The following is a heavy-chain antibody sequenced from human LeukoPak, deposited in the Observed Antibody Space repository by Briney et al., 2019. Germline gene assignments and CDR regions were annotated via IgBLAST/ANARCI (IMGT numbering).Heavy chain of an antibody. D-gene: IGHD6-13*01. J-gene: IGHJ3*02. Sequence: PGGSLRLSCAASGFTFSSYSMNWVRQAPGKGLEWVSSISSSSSYIYYADSVKGRFTISRGNSKNTLYLQMNSLRAEDTAVYYCAKVGSSWYKILDAFDIWGQGTMVTVSS. V-gene: IGHV3-21*04. CDR2: ISSSSSYI. CDR1: GFTFSSYS. CDR3: AKVGSSWYKILDAFDI.